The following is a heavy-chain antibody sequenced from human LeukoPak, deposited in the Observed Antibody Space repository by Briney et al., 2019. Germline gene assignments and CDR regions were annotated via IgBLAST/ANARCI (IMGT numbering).Heavy chain of an antibody. V-gene: IGHV3-21*01. CDR2: ISSSSSYI. J-gene: IGHJ6*03. CDR1: GFTFSSYE. D-gene: IGHD6-6*01. CDR3: AKTIISLVRPNYYMDV. Sequence: GGSLRLSCAASGFTFSSYEMNWVRQAPGKGLEWVSSISSSSSYIYYADSVKGRFTISRDNAKNSLYLQMNSLRAEDTAVYYCAKTIISLVRPNYYMDVWGKGTTVTISS.